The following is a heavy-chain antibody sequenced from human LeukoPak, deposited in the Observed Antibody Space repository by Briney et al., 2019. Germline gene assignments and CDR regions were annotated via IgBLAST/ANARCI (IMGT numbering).Heavy chain of an antibody. CDR1: GGSISSGSYY. CDR2: IYTSGST. CDR3: AREGFWSGYEN. J-gene: IGHJ4*02. Sequence: SETLSLTCTVSGGSISSGSYYWSWIRQPAGKGLEWIGRIYTSGSTNYNPSLKSRVTISVDTSKNQYSLKLSSVTAADTAVYYCAREGFWSGYENWGQGTLVTVSS. D-gene: IGHD3-3*01. V-gene: IGHV4-61*02.